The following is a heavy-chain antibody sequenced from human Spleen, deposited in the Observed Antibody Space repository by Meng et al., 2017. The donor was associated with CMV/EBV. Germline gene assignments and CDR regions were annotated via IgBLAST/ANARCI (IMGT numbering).Heavy chain of an antibody. J-gene: IGHJ6*02. CDR3: ARDRLWSTVTTNYYYYYGMDV. CDR1: GFTFGDYA. V-gene: IGHV3-21*01. Sequence: GGSLRLSCTASGFTFGDYAMSWVRRPPGKGLEWVSAISSSSSPIYYADSVKGRFTISRDHAKNSLYLQMNSLRVEDTAVYYCARDRLWSTVTTNYYYYYGMDVWGQGTTVTVSS. CDR2: ISSSSSPI. D-gene: IGHD4-11*01.